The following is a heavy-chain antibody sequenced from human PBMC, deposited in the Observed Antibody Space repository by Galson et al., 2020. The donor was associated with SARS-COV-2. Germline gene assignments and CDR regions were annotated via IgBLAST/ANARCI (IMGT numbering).Heavy chain of an antibody. CDR3: TTGTENIAVADYYGMDV. Sequence: GGSLRLSCAASGFTFSNAWMSWVRQAPGKGLEWVGRIKSKTDGGTTDYAAPVKGRFTISRDDSKNTLYLQMNSLKTEDTAVYYCTTGTENIAVADYYGMDVWGQGTTVTVSS. V-gene: IGHV3-15*01. J-gene: IGHJ6*02. CDR2: IKSKTDGGTT. D-gene: IGHD6-19*01. CDR1: GFTFSNAW.